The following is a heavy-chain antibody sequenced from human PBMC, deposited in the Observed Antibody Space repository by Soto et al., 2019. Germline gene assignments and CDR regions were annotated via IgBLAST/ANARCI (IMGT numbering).Heavy chain of an antibody. J-gene: IGHJ4*02. D-gene: IGHD6-19*01. CDR2: TIPMFATA. CDR1: GGSFSNYI. Sequence: QVHLVQSGAEVKKPGSSVKVSCKASGGSFSNYIFAWVRQAPGQGLEWMGGTIPMFATAQYAQKLHGRVTITADESTSTVYMDLTSLTSYGTGVYYCARGLFGQQWLVGFDTWGQGTMVTVSS. CDR3: ARGLFGQQWLVGFDT. V-gene: IGHV1-69*01.